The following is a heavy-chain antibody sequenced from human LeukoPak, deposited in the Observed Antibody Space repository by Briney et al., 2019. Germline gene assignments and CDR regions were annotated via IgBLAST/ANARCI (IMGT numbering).Heavy chain of an antibody. Sequence: GGSLRLSCAASGFTFSSYWMSWVRQAPGKGLEWVANIKQDGSEKYYVDSVKGRFTISRDNAKNSLYLQMNSLRAEDTVVYYCARDSSLHPGYYGSGSYYKDWFDPWGQGTLVTVSS. J-gene: IGHJ5*02. CDR2: IKQDGSEK. CDR3: ARDSSLHPGYYGSGSYYKDWFDP. CDR1: GFTFSSYW. V-gene: IGHV3-7*01. D-gene: IGHD3-10*01.